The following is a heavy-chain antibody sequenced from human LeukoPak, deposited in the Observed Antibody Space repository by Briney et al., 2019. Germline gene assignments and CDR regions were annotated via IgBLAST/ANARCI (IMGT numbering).Heavy chain of an antibody. V-gene: IGHV4-4*09. CDR1: GGSISSYY. D-gene: IGHD6-19*01. Sequence: SVTLSLTCTVPGGSISSYYWSWIRQPPGKGLEWIGYIYTSGSTNYNPSLKSRVTISVDTSKNQFSLKLSSVTAADTAVYYCARLAVAGTYFDYWAREPWTPSPQ. CDR3: ARLAVAGTYFDY. J-gene: IGHJ4*02. CDR2: IYTSGST.